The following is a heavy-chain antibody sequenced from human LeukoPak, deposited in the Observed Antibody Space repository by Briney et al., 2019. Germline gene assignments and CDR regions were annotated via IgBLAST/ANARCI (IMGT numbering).Heavy chain of an antibody. CDR3: ATSYYDILTGYSAFDY. D-gene: IGHD3-9*01. J-gene: IGHJ4*02. CDR2: FDPEDGET. V-gene: IGHV1-24*01. CDR1: GYTLTELS. Sequence: ASVKVSCKVSGYTLTELSMHWVRQAPGKGLEWMGGFDPEDGETIYAQKFQGRVTMTEDTSTDTAYMELSCLRSEDTAVYYCATSYYDILTGYSAFDYWGQGTLVTVSS.